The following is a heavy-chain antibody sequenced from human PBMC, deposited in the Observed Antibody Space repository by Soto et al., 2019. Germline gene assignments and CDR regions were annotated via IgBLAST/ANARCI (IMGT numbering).Heavy chain of an antibody. V-gene: IGHV4-4*02. Sequence: QVQLQESGPGLVESSGTLSLTCAVYGGSITSGHWWTWVRQSPGKGLEWIGEISLNGDINYSPSLPSRITVSTDMSRNHLSLRLTSVTAAGAAGYYCATRETRTGGPVWGRGTVVTVSS. D-gene: IGHD2-8*02. CDR2: ISLNGDI. CDR1: GGSITSGHW. J-gene: IGHJ4*03. CDR3: ATRETRTGGPV.